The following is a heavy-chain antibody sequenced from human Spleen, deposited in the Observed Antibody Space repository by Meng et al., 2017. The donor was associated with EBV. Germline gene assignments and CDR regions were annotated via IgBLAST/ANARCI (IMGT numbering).Heavy chain of an antibody. J-gene: IGHJ4*02. Sequence: EVLLVPSGAEVNKPGATVKISCKVSGYTFSDFYIHWVQQAPGNGLELMGRIDPEDGKTVYAEKFQGRLTLTADTSTDTAYVELSSLRSEDTAIYYCAILATTVGIPFDHWGQGTLVTVSS. CDR3: AILATTVGIPFDH. D-gene: IGHD4-23*01. CDR1: GYTFSDFY. V-gene: IGHV1-69-2*01. CDR2: IDPEDGKT.